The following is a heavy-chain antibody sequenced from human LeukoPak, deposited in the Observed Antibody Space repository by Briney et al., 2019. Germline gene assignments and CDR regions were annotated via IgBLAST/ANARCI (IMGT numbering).Heavy chain of an antibody. CDR3: AKVQSDWLLIYYFDY. V-gene: IGHV3-23*01. D-gene: IGHD3-9*01. CDR2: ISGSGGST. J-gene: IGHJ4*02. Sequence: GGSLRLSCAASGFTFSSYAMSWVRQAPGKGLEWVSAISGSGGSTYYADSVKGRFTISRDNSKNTLYLQMNSLRAEDTAVYYCAKVQSDWLLIYYFDYWGQGTLVPVSS. CDR1: GFTFSSYA.